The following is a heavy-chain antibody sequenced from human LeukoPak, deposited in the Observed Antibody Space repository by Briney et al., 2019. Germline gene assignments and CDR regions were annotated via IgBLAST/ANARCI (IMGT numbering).Heavy chain of an antibody. D-gene: IGHD3-22*01. CDR3: ARENYYDSSGTLRDAQPLFDY. CDR1: GGSISSNC. V-gene: IGHV4-4*07. CDR2: IYTSGST. J-gene: IGHJ4*02. Sequence: PSETLSLTCTVSGGSISSNCWGWIWQPDRQGMEWIGRIYTSGSTNYTPSIKSRVTMSVDTSKNQISLKLSSVTAADTAVYYGARENYYDSSGTLRDAQPLFDYWGQGTLLTVSS.